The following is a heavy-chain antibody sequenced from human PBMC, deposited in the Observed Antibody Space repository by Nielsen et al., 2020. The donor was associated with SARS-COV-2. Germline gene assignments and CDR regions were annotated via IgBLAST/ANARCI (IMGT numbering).Heavy chain of an antibody. J-gene: IGHJ6*02. Sequence: SETLSLTCTVSGGSISSGAYFWTWIRQHPGKGLEWIGYISYGGRPTYNPSLRSRVSISLGPSNGQLSLTVNSVTAADTAVYYCARELSGTRIKASGRPSYYYYGMDVWGQGTAVTVSS. V-gene: IGHV4-61*08. CDR2: ISYGGRP. D-gene: IGHD6-13*01. CDR3: ARELSGTRIKASGRPSYYYYGMDV. CDR1: GGSISSGAYF.